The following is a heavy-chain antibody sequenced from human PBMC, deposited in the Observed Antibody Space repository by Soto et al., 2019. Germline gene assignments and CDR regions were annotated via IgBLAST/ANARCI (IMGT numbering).Heavy chain of an antibody. V-gene: IGHV3-11*06. CDR3: ARDSKIRGTNWYFDL. Sequence: GGSLRLSCSASGFTFSYRFMSWIRQSPGKGLEWISYISNSGHHISFADSVKGRFTISRDNAKNSLYLQMNSLRVEDTALYYCARDSKIRGTNWYFDLWDGVIVVTGSS. J-gene: IGHJ2*01. D-gene: IGHD3-10*01. CDR2: ISNSGHHI. CDR1: GFTFSYRF.